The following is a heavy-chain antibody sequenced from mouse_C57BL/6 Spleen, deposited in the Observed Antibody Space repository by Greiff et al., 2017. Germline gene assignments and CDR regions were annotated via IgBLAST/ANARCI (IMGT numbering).Heavy chain of an antibody. D-gene: IGHD2-1*01. CDR2: IHPNSGST. CDR3: AVYYGNYMFAY. CDR1: GYTFTRYW. Sequence: QVQLQQPGAELVKPGASVKLSCKASGYTFTRYWMHWVKQRPGQGLEWIGMIHPNSGSTNYNEKFKSKATLTVDKSSSKAYMQLSSLTSEDSAVYYCAVYYGNYMFAYWGQGTLVTVSA. V-gene: IGHV1-64*01. J-gene: IGHJ3*01.